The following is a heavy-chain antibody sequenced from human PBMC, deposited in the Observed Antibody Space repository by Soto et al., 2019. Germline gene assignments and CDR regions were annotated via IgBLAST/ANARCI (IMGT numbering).Heavy chain of an antibody. CDR3: AREGTLGRWSHPLDS. J-gene: IGHJ4*02. Sequence: QVQLQVSGPGLVKPSETLSLTCTVSGDSISSYSWSWIRQPPGKGLEWIGNIHYNGNTKYSPSLKSRLTMSVDASKNHFSVRLLSVTTADTAVYFCAREGTLGRWSHPLDSWGQGDLVIVSS. CDR1: GDSISSYS. CDR2: IHYNGNT. D-gene: IGHD1-7*01. V-gene: IGHV4-59*01.